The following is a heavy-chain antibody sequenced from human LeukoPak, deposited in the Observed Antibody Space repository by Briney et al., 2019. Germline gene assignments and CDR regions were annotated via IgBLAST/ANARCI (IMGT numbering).Heavy chain of an antibody. D-gene: IGHD3-22*01. CDR2: INPNSGGT. J-gene: IGHJ3*02. Sequence: ASVKVSCKPSRYTFTRYWMHWVRQAPGQGLEWMGGINPNSGGTNYAQKFQGRVTMTRDTSISTAYMELSRLRSDDTAVYYCARILYYDSSGYYREWAFDIWGQGTMVTVSS. CDR3: ARILYYDSSGYYREWAFDI. CDR1: RYTFTRYW. V-gene: IGHV1-2*02.